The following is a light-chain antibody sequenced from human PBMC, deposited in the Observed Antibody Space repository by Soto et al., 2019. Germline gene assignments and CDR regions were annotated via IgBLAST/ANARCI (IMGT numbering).Light chain of an antibody. J-gene: IGKJ3*01. CDR3: QQSYDTPFT. Sequence: DIQMTQSPSTLSASVGDRVTITCRASQSISSWLAWYQQKPGKAPKLLIYDASSLESGVPSRFSGSGSGTDFTLTISSLQPEDFATYFCQQSYDTPFTFGPGTKVDIK. CDR2: DAS. CDR1: QSISSW. V-gene: IGKV1-5*01.